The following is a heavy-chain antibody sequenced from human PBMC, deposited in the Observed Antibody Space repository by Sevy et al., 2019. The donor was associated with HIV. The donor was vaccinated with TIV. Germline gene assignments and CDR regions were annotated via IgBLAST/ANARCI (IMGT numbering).Heavy chain of an antibody. CDR1: GFPFSNAW. CDR3: STEGLFCSGGSCSSEGFDF. Sequence: GGSLRLSCAAFGFPFSNAWMNWVRQAPGKGLEWVGRIKSKTDGGTTDYAAPLKGRFTISRDDSKNTLYLQMNSLKSEDTAVYYCSTEGLFCSGGSCSSEGFDFWGQGTLVTVSS. CDR2: IKSKTDGGTT. V-gene: IGHV3-15*01. J-gene: IGHJ4*02. D-gene: IGHD2-15*01.